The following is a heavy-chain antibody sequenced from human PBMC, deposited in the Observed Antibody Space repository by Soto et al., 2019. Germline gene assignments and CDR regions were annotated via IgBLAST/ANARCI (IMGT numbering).Heavy chain of an antibody. CDR2: IIPISDTT. Sequence: QVQLVQSGAEVKKPGSSVKVSCKASGGTFSSYAISWVRQAPGQGLEWMGGIIPISDTTNYAQKFQGRVTNTADESTSRAYMERSSLRSEDTAVYYCARSQGSSTSLEIYYYYYYGMDVWGQRTTVTVSS. CDR3: ARSQGSSTSLEIYYYYYYGMDV. D-gene: IGHD2-2*01. CDR1: GGTFSSYA. V-gene: IGHV1-69*01. J-gene: IGHJ6*02.